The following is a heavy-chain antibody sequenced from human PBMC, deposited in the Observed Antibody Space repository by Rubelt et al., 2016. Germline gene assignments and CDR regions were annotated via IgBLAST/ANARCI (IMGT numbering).Heavy chain of an antibody. D-gene: IGHD3-22*01. CDR3: TRQDYDSGYVF. CDR1: GFTFSGSA. Sequence: EVQLLESGGGLVQPGGSLRLSCAASGFTFSGSAMHWVRQASGKGLEWVGRIRSKANSYATAYAASVKGRFTISRDDSKNTAYLQMNSLKTEDTAVYYCTRQDYDSGYVFWGQGTLVTVSS. J-gene: IGHJ4*02. CDR2: IRSKANSYAT. V-gene: IGHV3-73*01.